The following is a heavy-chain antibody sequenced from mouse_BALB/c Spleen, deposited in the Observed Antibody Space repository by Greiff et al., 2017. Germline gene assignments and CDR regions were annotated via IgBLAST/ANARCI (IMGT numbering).Heavy chain of an antibody. CDR2: ISSGSSTI. CDR1: GFTFSSFG. Sequence: EVQVVESGGGLVQPGGSRKLSCAASGFTFSSFGMHWVRQAPEKGLEWVAYISSGSSTIYYADTVKGRFTISRDNPKNTLFLQMTSLRSEDTAMYYCARAPWGNYAMDYWGQGTSVTVSS. V-gene: IGHV5-17*02. J-gene: IGHJ4*01. CDR3: ARAPWGNYAMDY.